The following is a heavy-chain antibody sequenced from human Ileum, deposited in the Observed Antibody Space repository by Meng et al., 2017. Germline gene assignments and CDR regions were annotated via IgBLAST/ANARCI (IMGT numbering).Heavy chain of an antibody. CDR1: CVSSTTNSY. J-gene: IGHJ4*02. CDR2: IDHSGSP. D-gene: IGHD4-23*01. Sequence: QGSGPRVVKRAGSLPHNCVVACVSSTTNSYWSWVRQSPEKGLEWIGQIDHSGSPYYNPSLKSRVTMSVDKSKSQVSLQLTSVTAADTAVYYCARHGGYYQDYWGQGTLVTVSS. V-gene: IGHV4-4*02. CDR3: ARHGGYYQDY.